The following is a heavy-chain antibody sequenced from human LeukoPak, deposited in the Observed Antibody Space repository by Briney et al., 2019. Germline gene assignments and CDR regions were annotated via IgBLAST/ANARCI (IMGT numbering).Heavy chain of an antibody. CDR1: GSRFTTYW. Sequence: GAAQKISYKGSGSRFTTYWIGWVRPMPGKGLGWRGIIYPGDSDTRYSPSFQGQVTISADKSISTAYLQWSSLKASDTAMYYCARLNIGSYYFFDYWGQGALVTVSS. V-gene: IGHV5-51*01. CDR2: IYPGDSDT. CDR3: ARLNIGSYYFFDY. J-gene: IGHJ4*02. D-gene: IGHD1-26*01.